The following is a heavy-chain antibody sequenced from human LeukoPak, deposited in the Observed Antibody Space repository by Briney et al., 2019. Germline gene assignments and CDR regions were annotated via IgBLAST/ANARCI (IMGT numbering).Heavy chain of an antibody. D-gene: IGHD6-13*01. Sequence: SVKVSCKASGYTFTSYDINWVRQAPGQGLEWMGGIIPIFGTANYAQKFQGRVTITADESTSTAYMELSSLRSEDTAVYYCAGGSSWYEVDYWGQGTLVTVSS. J-gene: IGHJ4*02. CDR2: IIPIFGTA. V-gene: IGHV1-69*13. CDR3: AGGSSWYEVDY. CDR1: GYTFTSYD.